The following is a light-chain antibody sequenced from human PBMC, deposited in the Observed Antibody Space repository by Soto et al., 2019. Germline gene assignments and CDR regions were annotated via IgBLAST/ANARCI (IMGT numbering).Light chain of an antibody. CDR2: GAS. CDR3: QQYDNLPPWT. J-gene: IGKJ1*01. V-gene: IGKV3-15*01. Sequence: EIVMTQSPATLSVSPGERATLSCKASQSVGTYLAWYQQKPGQAPRLLIYGASTRATGVPARFSGGGSETEFTLTISSLQSEDFAIYHCQQYDNLPPWTFGQGTKVEIK. CDR1: QSVGTY.